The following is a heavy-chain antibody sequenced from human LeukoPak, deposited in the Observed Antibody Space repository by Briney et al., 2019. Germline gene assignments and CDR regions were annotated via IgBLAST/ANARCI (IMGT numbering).Heavy chain of an antibody. J-gene: IGHJ4*02. D-gene: IGHD3-3*01. CDR3: ASGTSTYYELYF. Sequence: SETLSLTSTVSGGSISSSTYYWGWIRQPPGKGLEWIGSFFYSGSTYYNPSLKSRLTMSVDTSNNQFSLKLMSVTAADTAVYYCASGTSTYYELYFWGQGTLVTVSS. CDR1: GGSISSSTYY. CDR2: FFYSGST. V-gene: IGHV4-39*01.